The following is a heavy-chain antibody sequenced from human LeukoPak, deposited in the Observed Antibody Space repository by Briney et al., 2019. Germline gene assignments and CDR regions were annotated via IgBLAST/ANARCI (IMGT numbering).Heavy chain of an antibody. CDR2: ITWNSDRK. J-gene: IGHJ3*02. CDR1: GFTFDDHA. D-gene: IGHD3-22*01. V-gene: IGHV3-9*03. Sequence: GGSLRLSCTASGFTFDDHAMHWVRQAPGKGLEWVSGITWNSDRKGYADSVKGRFTVSRDNAKKSLYLQMSSLRAEDMALYYCAKAGGSGYYNDAFDIWGQGTMVTVSS. CDR3: AKAGGSGYYNDAFDI.